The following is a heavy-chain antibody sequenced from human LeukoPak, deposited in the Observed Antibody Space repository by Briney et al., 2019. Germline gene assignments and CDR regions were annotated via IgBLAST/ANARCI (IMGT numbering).Heavy chain of an antibody. Sequence: ASVKVSCKASGYTFTGYDINWVRQATGQGLEWMGWMNPNSGNTGYAQKFQGRVTMTRNTSISTAYMELSSLRSEDTAVYYCARLSTWELLPDYWGQGTLVTVSS. V-gene: IGHV1-8*01. D-gene: IGHD1-26*01. CDR2: MNPNSGNT. CDR3: ARLSTWELLPDY. CDR1: GYTFTGYD. J-gene: IGHJ4*02.